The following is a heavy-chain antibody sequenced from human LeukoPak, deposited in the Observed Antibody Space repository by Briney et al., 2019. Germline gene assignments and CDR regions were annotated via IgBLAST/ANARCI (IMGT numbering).Heavy chain of an antibody. Sequence: GGSLRLSCAASGFTFSSYSMNWVRQAPGKGLEWVSYIRSSSSTIYYADSVKGRFTISRDNAKNSLYLQMNSLRAEDTAVYYCARRYYDSSGAYFDYWGQGTLVTVSS. CDR1: GFTFSSYS. J-gene: IGHJ4*02. CDR2: IRSSSSTI. V-gene: IGHV3-48*04. CDR3: ARRYYDSSGAYFDY. D-gene: IGHD3-22*01.